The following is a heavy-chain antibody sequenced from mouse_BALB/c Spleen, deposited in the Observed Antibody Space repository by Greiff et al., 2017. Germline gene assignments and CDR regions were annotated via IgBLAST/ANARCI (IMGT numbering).Heavy chain of an antibody. V-gene: IGHV5-6-5*01. CDR2: ISSGGST. D-gene: IGHD1-2*01. CDR1: GFTFSSYA. Sequence: EVNLVESGGGLVKPGGSLKLSCAASGFTFSSYAMSWVRQTPEKRLEWVASISSGGSTYYPDSVKGRFTISRDNARNILYLQMSSLRSEDTAMYYCARGEIRELLRLHLFDYWGQGTTLTVSS. CDR3: ARGEIRELLRLHLFDY. J-gene: IGHJ2*01.